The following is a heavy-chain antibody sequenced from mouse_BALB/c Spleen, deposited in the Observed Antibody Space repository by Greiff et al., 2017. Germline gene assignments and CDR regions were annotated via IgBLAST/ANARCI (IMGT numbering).Heavy chain of an antibody. D-gene: IGHD3-1*01. V-gene: IGHV2-6-2*01. J-gene: IGHJ2*01. CDR1: GFSLTSYG. CDR3: ARHGWATGGFDY. CDR2: IWSDGST. Sequence: VQLQQSGPDLVASSQSLSITCTVSGFSLTSYGVHWVRQPPGKGLEWLVVIWSDGSTTYNSALKSRLSISKDNSKSQVFLKMNSLQTDDTAMYYCARHGWATGGFDYWGQGTTLTVSS.